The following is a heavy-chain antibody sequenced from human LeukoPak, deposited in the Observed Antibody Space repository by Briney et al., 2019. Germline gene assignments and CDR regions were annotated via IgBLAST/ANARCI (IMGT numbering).Heavy chain of an antibody. D-gene: IGHD3-10*01. J-gene: IGHJ4*02. CDR1: GYTFTSYG. CDR2: ISAYNGNT. V-gene: IGHV1-18*01. Sequence: ASVTVSCKASGYTFTSYGISWVRQAPGQGLEWMGWISAYNGNTNYAQKLQGRVTMTTDTSTSTAYMELRSLRSDDTAVYYCARSELLWFGGVNSGFDYWGQGTLVTVSS. CDR3: ARSELLWFGGVNSGFDY.